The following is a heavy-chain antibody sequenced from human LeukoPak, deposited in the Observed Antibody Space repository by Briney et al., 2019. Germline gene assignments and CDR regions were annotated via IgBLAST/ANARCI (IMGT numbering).Heavy chain of an antibody. CDR1: GYTFTGYY. CDR2: INPNSGGT. J-gene: IGHJ6*03. D-gene: IGHD5-12*01. CDR3: ARDLGGYSGYDYYYYYMDV. V-gene: IGHV1-2*02. Sequence: GASVKVSCKASGYTFTGYYMHWVRQAPGQGLEWMGWINPNSGGTNYAQKFQGRVTMTRDTSISTAYMELSRLRSDDTAVYYCARDLGGYSGYDYYYYYMDVWGKGTTVTVSS.